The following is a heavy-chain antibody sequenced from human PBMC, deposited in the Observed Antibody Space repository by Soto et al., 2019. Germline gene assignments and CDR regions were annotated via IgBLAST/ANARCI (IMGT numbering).Heavy chain of an antibody. CDR3: AREGDGTSGYYQDY. D-gene: IGHD3-22*01. CDR2: INSDESST. CDR1: GFTFSNYY. J-gene: IGHJ4*01. Sequence: GGSLRLSCAASGFTFSNYYMHWVRQAPGKGLVWVSRINSDESSTSYADSVKGRFTISRDNAKNTLYLQMNSLRAEDTAVYYCAREGDGTSGYYQDYRGNGTLVTVS. V-gene: IGHV3-74*01.